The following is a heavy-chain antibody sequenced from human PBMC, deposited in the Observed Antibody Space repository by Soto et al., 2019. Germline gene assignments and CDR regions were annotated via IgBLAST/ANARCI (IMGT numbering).Heavy chain of an antibody. CDR3: ATRIGDY. J-gene: IGHJ4*02. CDR2: ISGSGGST. CDR1: GLTFSSHG. Sequence: EVQLLQSGGGLVQPGGSLRLSCAASGLTFSSHGMSWVRQPQGKGLEWVSGISGSGGSTYYADSVKGRFTISRDNSKNTGYLQMNNLRAEDTAVYYCATRIGDYWGQGTLVTVSS. V-gene: IGHV3-23*01.